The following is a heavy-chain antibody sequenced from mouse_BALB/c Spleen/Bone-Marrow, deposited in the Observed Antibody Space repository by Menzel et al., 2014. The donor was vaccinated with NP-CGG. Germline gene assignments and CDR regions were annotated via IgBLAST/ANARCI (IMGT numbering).Heavy chain of an antibody. J-gene: IGHJ1*01. Sequence: EVMLVESGGGIVQPGGSRKLSCTASGFTFSSFGMHWVRQAPEKGLEWVAYISSDSDTIYYADTVKGRFTISRDNPKNTLFLQMTSLRSEDTAMYYCTRDHDYDWYFDVWGAGTTVTVSS. V-gene: IGHV5-17*02. CDR3: TRDHDYDWYFDV. CDR1: GFTFSSFG. CDR2: ISSDSDTI. D-gene: IGHD2-4*01.